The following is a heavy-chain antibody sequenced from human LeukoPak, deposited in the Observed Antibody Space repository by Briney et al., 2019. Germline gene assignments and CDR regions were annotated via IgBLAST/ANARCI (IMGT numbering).Heavy chain of an antibody. CDR1: GYSISSGYY. Sequence: PSETLSLTCAVSGYSISSGYYWVWIRQPPGKGLEWIGSIYHSGSTYYNPSLKSRVTISVDTSKNQFSLKLSSVTAADTAVYYCARLHSIAISGAFDIWGQGTMVTVSS. D-gene: IGHD2/OR15-2a*01. J-gene: IGHJ3*02. CDR2: IYHSGST. V-gene: IGHV4-38-2*01. CDR3: ARLHSIAISGAFDI.